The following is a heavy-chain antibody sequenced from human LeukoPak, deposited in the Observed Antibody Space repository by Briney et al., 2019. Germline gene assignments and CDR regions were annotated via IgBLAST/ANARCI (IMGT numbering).Heavy chain of an antibody. CDR3: ARPYGPGSYSRAYFDY. CDR2: INHSGSA. V-gene: IGHV4-34*01. Sequence: SETLSLTCAVYGGSFSGYYWSWIRQPPGKGLEWIGEINHSGSANYNPSLKSRVTISVDTSKNQFSLKLSSVTAADTAVYYCARPYGPGSYSRAYFDYWGQGTLVTVSS. D-gene: IGHD3-10*01. CDR1: GGSFSGYY. J-gene: IGHJ4*02.